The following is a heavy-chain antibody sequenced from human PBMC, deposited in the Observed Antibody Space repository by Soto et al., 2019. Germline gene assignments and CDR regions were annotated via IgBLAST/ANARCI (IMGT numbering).Heavy chain of an antibody. CDR3: AKAAPCSGGSCYWFVEY. J-gene: IGHJ4*02. V-gene: IGHV3-33*06. CDR1: GFTFSSYG. D-gene: IGHD2-15*01. Sequence: PGGSLRLSCAACGFTFSSYGMHWVRQAPGKGLEWVAVICCGGSNKYYADSVKGRFTISRDNSKNMLYLQMNSLRAEDTAVYYCAKAAPCSGGSCYWFVEYWGQGTLVTVSS. CDR2: ICCGGSNK.